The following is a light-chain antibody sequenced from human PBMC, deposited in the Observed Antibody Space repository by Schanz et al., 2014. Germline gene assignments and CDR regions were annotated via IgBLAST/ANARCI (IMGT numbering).Light chain of an antibody. CDR1: QDISNY. J-gene: IGKJ4*01. V-gene: IGKV1-33*01. Sequence: DIQMTQSPSSLSASVGERVTITCQASQDISNYLNWYQQKPGKAPKLLIYDASNLETGVPSRFSGSGSGKEFTLTISSLQPDDFATYYCQQYKSYTPLTFGGGTKVEIK. CDR2: DAS. CDR3: QQYKSYTPLT.